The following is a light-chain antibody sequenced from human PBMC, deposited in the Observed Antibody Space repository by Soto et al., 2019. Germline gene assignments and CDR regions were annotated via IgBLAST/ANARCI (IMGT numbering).Light chain of an antibody. J-gene: IGKJ1*01. Sequence: DIQMTQSPSTLSASVGDRVTITCRASQSISAWLAWYQQKPGKAPKLLIYDASNLVTGVPSRFSGSGSGTDFTLTISILQPDDFATYYCQQYDTYLRTFGQGTKVDFK. CDR3: QQYDTYLRT. V-gene: IGKV1-5*01. CDR1: QSISAW. CDR2: DAS.